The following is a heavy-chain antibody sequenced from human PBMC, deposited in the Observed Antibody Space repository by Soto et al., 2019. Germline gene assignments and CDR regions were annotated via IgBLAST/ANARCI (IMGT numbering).Heavy chain of an antibody. V-gene: IGHV3-53*02. J-gene: IGHJ6*01. CDR2: FYSGGST. CDR1: GFSVSSNY. D-gene: IGHD1-26*01. Sequence: EVQLVETGGGLIQPGGSLRLSCAASGFSVSSNYMSWVRQAPGKGLEWVSTFYSGGSTYYADSVKGRFAISRDESKNTLFLQMNTLRVEDTALYYCARGGYRDFRDPYFAMDVWGQGTTVTVSS. CDR3: ARGGYRDFRDPYFAMDV.